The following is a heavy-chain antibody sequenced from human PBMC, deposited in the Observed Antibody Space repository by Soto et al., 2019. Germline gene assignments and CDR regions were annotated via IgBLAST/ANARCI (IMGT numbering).Heavy chain of an antibody. J-gene: IGHJ4*02. D-gene: IGHD2-15*01. CDR3: ARDRAPRGWSYLDL. CDR1: GGSFSVYA. V-gene: IGHV1-69*01. CDR2: IIPIFGTP. Sequence: QVQLVQSGAEVKKPGSSVKISCKAFGGSFSVYAISWVRQAPGQGLEWMGGIIPIFGTPNYAQKFQDRVTFTAHESTNTAYMELSRLTSEDTAVYYCARDRAPRGWSYLDLWGQGTQVTVSS.